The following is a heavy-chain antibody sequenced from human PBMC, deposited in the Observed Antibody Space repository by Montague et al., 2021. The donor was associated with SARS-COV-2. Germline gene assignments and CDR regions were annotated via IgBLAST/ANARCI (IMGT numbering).Heavy chain of an antibody. CDR3: ARGGGVFDN. CDR1: GFTFSIFE. V-gene: IGHV3-48*03. CDR2: ISSSANTM. Sequence: SLRLSCAASGFTFSIFEMNWVRQAPGKGLEWISYISSSANTMYYAESLKGRFTISRDNAMKSLYLQMNSLRAKDTAVYYCARGGGVFDNWGQGTLVTVAS. D-gene: IGHD3-16*01. J-gene: IGHJ4*02.